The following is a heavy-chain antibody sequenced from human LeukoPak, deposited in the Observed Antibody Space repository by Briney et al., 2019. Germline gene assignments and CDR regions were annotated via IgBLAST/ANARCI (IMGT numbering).Heavy chain of an antibody. CDR3: ARHGTGYTRGFDY. CDR2: IYYSGST. V-gene: IGHV4-39*01. CDR1: GGSISSSSYY. D-gene: IGHD1-1*01. Sequence: SETLSLTFTVSGGSISSSSYYWGWIRQPPGKGLEWIGSIYYSGSTYYNPSLKSRVTISVDTSKNQFSLKLSSVTAADTAVYYCARHGTGYTRGFDYWGQGTLVTVSS. J-gene: IGHJ4*02.